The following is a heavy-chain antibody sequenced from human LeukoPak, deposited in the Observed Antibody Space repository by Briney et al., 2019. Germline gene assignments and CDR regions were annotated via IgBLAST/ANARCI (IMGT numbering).Heavy chain of an antibody. CDR2: IYHSGST. Sequence: SETLSLTCAVSGGSISSSNWWSWVRQPPGKGLEWIGEIYHSGSTNYNPSLKSRVTVSVDKSKNQFSLKLISVTAADTAVYYCARRPSGSGWIDYWGQGTLVTVSS. J-gene: IGHJ4*02. V-gene: IGHV4-4*02. CDR3: ARRPSGSGWIDY. D-gene: IGHD6-19*01. CDR1: GGSISSSNW.